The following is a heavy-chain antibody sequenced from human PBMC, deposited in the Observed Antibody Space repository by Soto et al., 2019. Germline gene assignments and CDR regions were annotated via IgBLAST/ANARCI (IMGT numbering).Heavy chain of an antibody. V-gene: IGHV4-39*01. D-gene: IGHD6-19*01. CDR2: IYYSGTT. CDR1: GGSISSSNYY. J-gene: IGHJ4*02. CDR3: ARHWLLPVAGYYFDY. Sequence: SETLSLPCTVSGGSISSSNYYWGWIRQPPGKGPEWIGSIYYSGTTYYNPSLRSRVTISEDTSKNQFSLKVESATAADTAVYYCARHWLLPVAGYYFDYWSQGTLVTVSS.